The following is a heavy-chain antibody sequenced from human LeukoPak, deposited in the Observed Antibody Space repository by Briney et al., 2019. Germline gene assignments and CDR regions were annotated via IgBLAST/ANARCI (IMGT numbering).Heavy chain of an antibody. J-gene: IGHJ4*02. CDR1: GGSISSSSYY. CDR2: IHYSGST. V-gene: IGHV4-61*01. CDR3: ASGTYYYFDF. D-gene: IGHD6-13*01. Sequence: SETLSLTCTVSGGSISSSSYYWSWIRQPPGKGLEWIGYIHYSGSTNYNPSLKSPFTISVDTPKSQFSLKVNSVTAADTAVYYCASGTYYYFDFWGQGALVTVSS.